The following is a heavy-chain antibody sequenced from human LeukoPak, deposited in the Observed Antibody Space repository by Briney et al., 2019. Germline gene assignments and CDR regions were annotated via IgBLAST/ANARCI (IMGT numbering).Heavy chain of an antibody. CDR2: IWYDGSNK. V-gene: IGHV3-33*01. D-gene: IGHD6-13*01. CDR1: GFTFSSYG. CDR3: ACDGGSSWYWFDP. Sequence: PGGSLRLSCAASGFTFSSYGMHWVRQAPGKGLEWVAVIWYDGSNKYYADSVKGRFTISRDNSKNTLYLQMNSLRAEDTAVYYCACDGGSSWYWFDPWGQGTLVTVSS. J-gene: IGHJ5*02.